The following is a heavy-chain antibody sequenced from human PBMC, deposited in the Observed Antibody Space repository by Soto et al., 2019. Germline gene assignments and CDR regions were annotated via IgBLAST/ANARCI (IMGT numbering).Heavy chain of an antibody. D-gene: IGHD1-26*01. CDR1: GYTFINYG. Sequence: QVQLVQSGAEVKKPGASVKVSCKASGYTFINYGISWVRQAPGQGLEWMGWISSYNESTDYAQILQGRVTMTTDTSTSTAYMELRSLTSDDTAVYYCARDQGGDWVDPGGQGTLVTVSS. CDR3: ARDQGGDWVDP. V-gene: IGHV1-18*04. CDR2: ISSYNEST. J-gene: IGHJ5*02.